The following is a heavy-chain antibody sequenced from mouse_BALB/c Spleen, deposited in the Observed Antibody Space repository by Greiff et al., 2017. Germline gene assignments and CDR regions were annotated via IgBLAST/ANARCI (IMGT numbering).Heavy chain of an antibody. J-gene: IGHJ4*01. CDR2: ISSGSSTI. Sequence: EVHLVESGGGLVQPGGSRKLSCAASGFTFSSFGMHWVRQAPEKGLEWVAYISSGSSTIYYADTVKGRFTISRENPKNTLFLQMTSLRSEDTAMYYCASIDDGYPYAMDYWGQGTSVTVSS. CDR1: GFTFSSFG. CDR3: ASIDDGYPYAMDY. D-gene: IGHD2-3*01. V-gene: IGHV5-17*02.